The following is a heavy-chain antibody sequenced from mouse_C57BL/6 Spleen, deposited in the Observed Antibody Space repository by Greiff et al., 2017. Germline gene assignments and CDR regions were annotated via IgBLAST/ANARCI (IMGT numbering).Heavy chain of an antibody. CDR1: GYAFSSSW. CDR3: ARYWDGVDY. Sequence: QVQLKESGPELVKPGASVKISCKASGYAFSSSWMNWVKQRPGKGLERIGRIYPGDGDTNYNGKFKGKDTLTADKSSSTAYMQLSSLTSEDSAVYFCARYWDGVDYWGQGTTLTVSS. J-gene: IGHJ2*01. V-gene: IGHV1-82*01. D-gene: IGHD4-1*01. CDR2: IYPGDGDT.